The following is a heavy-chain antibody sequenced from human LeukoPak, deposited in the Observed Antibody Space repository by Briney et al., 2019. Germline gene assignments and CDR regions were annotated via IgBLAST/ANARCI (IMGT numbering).Heavy chain of an antibody. CDR2: ISGSGGST. J-gene: IGHJ4*02. CDR1: GFTFSSYA. V-gene: IGHV3-23*01. CDR3: ARDIPGIAVAGPSHYFDY. D-gene: IGHD6-19*01. Sequence: GGSLRLSCAASGFTFSSYAMSWVRQAPGKGLEWVSAISGSGGSTYYADSVKGRFTISRDNAKNSLYLQMNSLRAEDTAVYYCARDIPGIAVAGPSHYFDYWGQGTLVTVSS.